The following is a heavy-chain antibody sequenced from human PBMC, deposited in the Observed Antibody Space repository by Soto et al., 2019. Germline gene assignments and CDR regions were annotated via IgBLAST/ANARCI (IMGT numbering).Heavy chain of an antibody. CDR3: AGVVNVGYYYYAMDV. Sequence: PGGSLRLSCTASVFTFSSHWMDWFRQAPGKGPVWVSRINGDGISTNYAEFVQGRFTISRDNAKNTLYLQMNRLRVEDTGIYYCAGVVNVGYYYYAMDVWGQGTTVTVSS. D-gene: IGHD2-15*01. J-gene: IGHJ6*02. V-gene: IGHV3-74*01. CDR1: VFTFSSHW. CDR2: INGDGIST.